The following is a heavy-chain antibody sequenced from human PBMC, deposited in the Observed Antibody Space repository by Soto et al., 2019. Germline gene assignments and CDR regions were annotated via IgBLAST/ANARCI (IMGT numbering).Heavy chain of an antibody. CDR3: ASRHYGMDV. CDR2: ITSSSSYI. CDR1: GFTFSSYS. Sequence: EVELVESGGGLVKPGGSLRLSCAASGFTFSSYSMNWVRQAPGKGLEWVSSITSSSSYIYYSDSVKGRFTISRDNAKNSLYLQMNSLRAEDTAVYYCASRHYGMDVWGQGTTVTVSS. V-gene: IGHV3-21*01. J-gene: IGHJ6*02.